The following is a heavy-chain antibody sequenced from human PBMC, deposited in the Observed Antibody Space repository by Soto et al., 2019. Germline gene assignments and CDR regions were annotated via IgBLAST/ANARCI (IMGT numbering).Heavy chain of an antibody. CDR2: IYYSGST. CDR1: GGSISSYY. Sequence: SENLSLTGTVPGGSISSYYSRWFRQPPGNRLECIGYIYYSGSTNYNHSLKSPVTISVDTTNNQFSLNLISVTSANTAVYYRARFYYDSSGYIRFDPWGQGTLVTVS. V-gene: IGHV4-59*01. CDR3: ARFYYDSSGYIRFDP. D-gene: IGHD3-22*01. J-gene: IGHJ5*02.